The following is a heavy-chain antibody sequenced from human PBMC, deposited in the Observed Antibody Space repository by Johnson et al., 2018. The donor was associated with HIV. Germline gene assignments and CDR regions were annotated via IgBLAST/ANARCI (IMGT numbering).Heavy chain of an antibody. CDR3: AKDIGDGYKRWGAFDL. J-gene: IGHJ3*01. D-gene: IGHD5-24*01. Sequence: VQLVESGGGLVQPGGSLRLSCAASGFSVSSNYMTWVRQAPGKGLEWVSVLFSGGDTYYADSVRGRFTISRDNSKNTLFLQMGSLRAEDAAVYYCAKDIGDGYKRWGAFDLWGQGTMVTVSS. CDR1: GFSVSSNY. V-gene: IGHV3-66*01. CDR2: LFSGGDT.